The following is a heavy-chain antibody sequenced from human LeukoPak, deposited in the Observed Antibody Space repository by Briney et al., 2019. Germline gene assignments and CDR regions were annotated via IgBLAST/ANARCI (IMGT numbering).Heavy chain of an antibody. CDR3: AAGQGKTYYYGSGSYYNLDY. CDR2: IYYSGSS. J-gene: IGHJ4*02. V-gene: IGHV4-59*01. CDR1: GGSISGYH. Sequence: SETLSLTCNVSGGSISGYHWSWIRQPPGKGLEWLGYIYYSGSSNYNPSLKSRVTISADTSKNQFSLKLSSVTAADTAVYYCAAGQGKTYYYGSGSYYNLDYWGQGTLVTVSS. D-gene: IGHD3-10*01.